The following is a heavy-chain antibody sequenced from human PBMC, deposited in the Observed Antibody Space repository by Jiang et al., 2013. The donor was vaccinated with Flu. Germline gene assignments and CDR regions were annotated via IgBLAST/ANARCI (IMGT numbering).Heavy chain of an antibody. D-gene: IGHD2-15*01. V-gene: IGHV1-18*01. CDR3: ARDECSGGSCSDH. CDR1: GYTFSRFG. Sequence: GAEVKKPGASVKVSYKASGYTFSRFGISWARQAPGQGLEWMGWISTDSDKTNYAQKFKGRVTMTTDTSTSTVYMELRSLRSDDTAVYYCARDECSGGSCSDHWGQGTLVTVSS. CDR2: ISTDSDKT. J-gene: IGHJ4*02.